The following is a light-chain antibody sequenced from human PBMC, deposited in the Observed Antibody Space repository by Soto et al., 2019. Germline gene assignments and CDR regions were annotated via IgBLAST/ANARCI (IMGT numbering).Light chain of an antibody. Sequence: EIVLTQSPGTLSLSPGERATLSCRASQSVSSSYLAWYQQKPGLAPRLLIYDASSRATGIPDRFSGSGSGTDFTLTISRLEPEDFAVYYCQQYGSSLLITFGQGTRLEIK. CDR2: DAS. CDR1: QSVSSSY. V-gene: IGKV3D-20*01. J-gene: IGKJ5*01. CDR3: QQYGSSLLIT.